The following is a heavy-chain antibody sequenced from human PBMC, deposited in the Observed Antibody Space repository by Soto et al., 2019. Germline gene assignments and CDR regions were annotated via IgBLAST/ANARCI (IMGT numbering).Heavy chain of an antibody. CDR2: ISWNSGSI. CDR1: GFTFDDYA. J-gene: IGHJ1*01. Sequence: QAGGSLRLSCAASGFTFDDYAMHWVRQAPGKGLEWVSGISWNSGSIGYADSVKGRFTISRDNAKNSLYLQMNSLRAEDTALYYCAKGLRGWYYYFQHWGQGTLVTVSS. V-gene: IGHV3-9*01. CDR3: AKGLRGWYYYFQH. D-gene: IGHD6-19*01.